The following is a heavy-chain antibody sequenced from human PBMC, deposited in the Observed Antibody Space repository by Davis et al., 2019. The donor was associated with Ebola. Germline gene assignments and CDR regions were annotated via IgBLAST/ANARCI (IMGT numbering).Heavy chain of an antibody. J-gene: IGHJ4*02. Sequence: PGGSLRLSCAASGFTFSSYAMSWVRQAPGKGLEWVANIKQDGSEKYYVDSVKGRFTISRDNAKNSLYLQMNSLRAEDTAVYYCAKDPRYCSGGSCYPGLVDYWGQGTLVTVSS. V-gene: IGHV3-7*03. CDR2: IKQDGSEK. D-gene: IGHD2-15*01. CDR3: AKDPRYCSGGSCYPGLVDY. CDR1: GFTFSSYA.